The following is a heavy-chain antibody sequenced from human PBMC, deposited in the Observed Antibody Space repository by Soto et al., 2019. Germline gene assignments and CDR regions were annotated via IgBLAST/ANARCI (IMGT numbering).Heavy chain of an antibody. J-gene: IGHJ4*02. CDR2: IYYSGST. D-gene: IGHD3-10*01. CDR3: ARHNYGSGSTYFDY. Sequence: SETLCLTCTVSGGSISGYDGSWIRQPPGKGLEWIGYIYYSGSTNYNPSLKSRVTISVDTSKNQFSLKLNSMTAADTAVYYCARHNYGSGSTYFDYWGQGTLVTVSS. CDR1: GGSISGYD. V-gene: IGHV4-59*08.